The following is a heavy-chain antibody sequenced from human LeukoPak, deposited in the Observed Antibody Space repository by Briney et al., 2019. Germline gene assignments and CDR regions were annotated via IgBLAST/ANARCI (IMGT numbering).Heavy chain of an antibody. CDR3: AIHSSSGWYSGAFDI. CDR1: GFTFSSYA. CDR2: ISGSSSGT. J-gene: IGHJ3*02. V-gene: IGHV3-23*01. Sequence: GGSLRLSCAASGFTFSSYAMSWVRQAPGKGLEWVSAISGSSSGTYYADSVKGRFTISRDNAKNSLYLQMNSLRAEDTAVYYCAIHSSSGWYSGAFDIWGQGTMVTVSS. D-gene: IGHD6-19*01.